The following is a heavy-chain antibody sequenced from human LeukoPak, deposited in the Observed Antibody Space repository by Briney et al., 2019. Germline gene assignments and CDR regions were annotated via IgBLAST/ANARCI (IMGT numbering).Heavy chain of an antibody. V-gene: IGHV1-8*01. Sequence: ASVKVSCKASGYTFTSYDISWVRQATGQGLEWMGWMNPNSGNTGYAQKFQGRVTMTRNTSISTAYMELSSLRSEDTAVYYCAINSYDSSGYTDYWGQGTLVTVSS. CDR3: AINSYDSSGYTDY. CDR1: GYTFTSYD. J-gene: IGHJ4*02. CDR2: MNPNSGNT. D-gene: IGHD3-22*01.